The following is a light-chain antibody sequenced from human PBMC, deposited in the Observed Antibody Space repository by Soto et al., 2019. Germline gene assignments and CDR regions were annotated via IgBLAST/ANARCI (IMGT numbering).Light chain of an antibody. Sequence: EIVLTQSPATLSSFPGDRVTLSCRASQYINTRLAWYQHRPGQAPRLLIYQTSIRAAGIPARFSASGTGTDFTLTISDVQPEDFAVYYCQQYNSWPLTFGGGTKVDIK. V-gene: IGKV3-11*01. CDR3: QQYNSWPLT. J-gene: IGKJ4*01. CDR2: QTS. CDR1: QYINTR.